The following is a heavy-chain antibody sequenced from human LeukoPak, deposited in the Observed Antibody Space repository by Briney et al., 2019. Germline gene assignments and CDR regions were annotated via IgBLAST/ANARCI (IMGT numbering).Heavy chain of an antibody. V-gene: IGHV3-11*01. J-gene: IGHJ4*02. CDR3: ARDIAVAGNDY. CDR1: GFTFSSYW. Sequence: GGSLRLSCAASGFTFSSYWMSWIRQAPGKGLEWVSYISSSGSTIYYADSVKGRFTISRDNAKNSLYLQMNSLRAEDTAVYYCARDIAVAGNDYWGQGTLVTVSS. CDR2: ISSSGSTI. D-gene: IGHD6-19*01.